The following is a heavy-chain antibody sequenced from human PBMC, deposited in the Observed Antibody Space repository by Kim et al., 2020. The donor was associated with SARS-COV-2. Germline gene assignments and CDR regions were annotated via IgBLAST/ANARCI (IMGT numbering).Heavy chain of an antibody. J-gene: IGHJ1*01. V-gene: IGHV3-23*01. D-gene: IGHD6-19*01. Sequence: GGSLRLSCAASGFTFNNYAMSWVRQAPGKGLEWVSGIRDSGGSTKYADPVKGRFSISRDNSKNTRYLQMDSQRAEDTAVYYCAKVTSGSSGWFEYFQHWGQGTLVTVSS. CDR3: AKVTSGSSGWFEYFQH. CDR2: IRDSGGST. CDR1: GFTFNNYA.